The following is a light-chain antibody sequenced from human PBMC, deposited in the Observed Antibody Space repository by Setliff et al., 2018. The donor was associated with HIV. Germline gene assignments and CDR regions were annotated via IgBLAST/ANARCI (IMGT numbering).Light chain of an antibody. J-gene: IGLJ1*01. V-gene: IGLV2-14*01. CDR3: SSYAITNTLP. CDR1: SSDVGGYNH. CDR2: EVR. Sequence: QSALTQPASVSGSPGQSITISCTGSSSDVGGYNHVSWYQQHPCKAPTLIIYEVRNRPSGVSRRFSGSKSGNTASLTIPGLQADDEAEYYCSSYAITNTLPFGTGTKV.